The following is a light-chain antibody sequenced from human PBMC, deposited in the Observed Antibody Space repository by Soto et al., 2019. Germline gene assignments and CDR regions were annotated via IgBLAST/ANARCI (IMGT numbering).Light chain of an antibody. V-gene: IGKV1-39*01. CDR3: HQSYSTPPA. CDR2: AAA. Sequence: IPLTHSPSFKSVAIEDRVAFTRRASQGINTFLAWCQQKAGHSPKLLIFAAASLQNGVPSRFSGRGSGTEYTLTISSLQADDFATYYCHQSYSTPPAFGQGTKVDI. CDR1: QGINTF. J-gene: IGKJ1*01.